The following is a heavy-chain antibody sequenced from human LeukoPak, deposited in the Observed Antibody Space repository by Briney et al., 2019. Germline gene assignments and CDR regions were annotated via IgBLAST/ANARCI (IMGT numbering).Heavy chain of an antibody. CDR1: GFTFSIYG. V-gene: IGHV3-7*05. CDR3: ASPLVESGGNIYFVL. Sequence: EGSLRLSCAASGFTFSIYGMTWVRQAPGKGLEWVANINPDGSAKAYVDSVKGRFTISRDNAKKSLFLEMNSLRVEDTAVYYCASPLVESGGNIYFVLWGRGTLVTVSS. D-gene: IGHD4-23*01. CDR2: INPDGSAK. J-gene: IGHJ2*01.